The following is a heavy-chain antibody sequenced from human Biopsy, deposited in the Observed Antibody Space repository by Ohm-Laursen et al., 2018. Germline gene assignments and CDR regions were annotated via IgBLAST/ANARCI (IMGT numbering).Heavy chain of an antibody. CDR2: ISYTGYT. V-gene: IGHV4-59*11. CDR1: GGSFTGHY. D-gene: IGHD4-23*01. Sequence: TLSLTCTVSGGSFTGHYWSWIRQPSGKGLEWIGHISYTGYTSYNASLKSRVTISVDTSRNHFSLRLSSLTAADTAVYYCARGSNDFGGLYFPRWGQGTLLTVSS. CDR3: ARGSNDFGGLYFPR. J-gene: IGHJ4*02.